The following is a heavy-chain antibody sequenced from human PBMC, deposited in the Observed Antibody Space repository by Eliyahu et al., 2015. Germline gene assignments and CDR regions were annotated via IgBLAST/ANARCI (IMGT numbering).Heavy chain of an antibody. CDR2: IYYSGST. Sequence: QLQLQESGPGLVKPSETLSLTCTVSGGSISSSSYYWGWIRQPPGKGLEWIGSIYYSGSTYYNPSLKSRVTISVDTSKNQFSLKLSSVTAADTAVYYCARDRTGAAGIMGDDAFDIWGQGTMVTVSS. CDR1: GGSISSSSYY. CDR3: ARDRTGAAGIMGDDAFDI. V-gene: IGHV4-39*07. J-gene: IGHJ3*02. D-gene: IGHD6-13*01.